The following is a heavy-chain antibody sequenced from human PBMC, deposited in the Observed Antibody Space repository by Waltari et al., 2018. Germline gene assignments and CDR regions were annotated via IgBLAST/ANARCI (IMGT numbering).Heavy chain of an antibody. D-gene: IGHD2-21*02. V-gene: IGHV1-69*04. J-gene: IGHJ4*02. Sequence: VQPVAVWGGGEKAWAPGKVPRQAFGSNLSNQGIRRVGPAPGQGLDVMGRSSPILCIANYAPKFQGRVTITADKSTSTAYMELSSLRAEDTAVYYCARDLGGVAVVTARPEVNWGQGTLVTVSS. CDR3: ARDLGGVAVVTARPEVN. CDR2: SSPILCIA. CDR1: GSNLSNQG.